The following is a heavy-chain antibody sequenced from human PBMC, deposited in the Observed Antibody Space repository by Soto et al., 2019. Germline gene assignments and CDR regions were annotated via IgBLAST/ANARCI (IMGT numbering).Heavy chain of an antibody. CDR3: ASGYQLLSSISWFDP. D-gene: IGHD2-2*01. CDR1: GDSLRSSYHY. V-gene: IGHV4-39*01. J-gene: IGHJ5*02. CDR2: IYYSGNT. Sequence: PSETLSLTCTVSGDSLRSSYHYWGWIRQSPGKGLEWIGSIYYSGNTYYNPSLKSRVSISVDMATSEISLRLRAESVADTAVYYCASGYQLLSSISWFDPWGQGTLVTVSS.